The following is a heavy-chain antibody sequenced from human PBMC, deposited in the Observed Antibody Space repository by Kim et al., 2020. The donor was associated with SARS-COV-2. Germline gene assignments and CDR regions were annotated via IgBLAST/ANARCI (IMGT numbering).Heavy chain of an antibody. Sequence: ASVKVSCKVSGYTLTELSMHWVRQAPGKGLEWMGGFDTEDGETIYAQKFQGRVTMTEDTSTDTAYMELSSLRSEDTAVYYCATDNMVRGVIVYWGQGTLVTVSS. J-gene: IGHJ4*02. V-gene: IGHV1-24*01. CDR1: GYTLTELS. CDR3: ATDNMVRGVIVY. CDR2: FDTEDGET. D-gene: IGHD3-10*01.